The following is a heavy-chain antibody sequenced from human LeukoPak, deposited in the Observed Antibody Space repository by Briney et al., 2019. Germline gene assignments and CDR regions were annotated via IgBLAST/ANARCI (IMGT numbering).Heavy chain of an antibody. CDR1: GYPFTTWE. J-gene: IGHJ4*02. CDR3: ARDAVVVTAILDFDY. CDR2: VHPNSGNT. V-gene: IGHV1-18*01. Sequence: GASVKVSCKTSGYPFTTWEINWVRQAAGQGLEWTGWVHPNSGNTNYAQKLQGRVTMTTDTSTSTAYMELRSLRSDDTAVYYCARDAVVVTAILDFDYWGQGTLVTVSS. D-gene: IGHD2-21*02.